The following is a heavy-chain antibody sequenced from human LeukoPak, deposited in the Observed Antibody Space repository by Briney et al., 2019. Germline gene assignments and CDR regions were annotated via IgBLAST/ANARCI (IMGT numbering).Heavy chain of an antibody. D-gene: IGHD2/OR15-2a*01. CDR1: GLTLANYW. CDR2: VNSNGTGT. CDR3: VRGLGFYYDY. J-gene: IGHJ4*02. Sequence: GGSLRLSCAASGLTLANYWMHWVRQAPGKGLVWVSRVNSNGTGTTYADSVKGRFTISRDNAKNTVYLQMNSLRAEDTAVYYCVRGLGFYYDYWGQGTLVTVSS. V-gene: IGHV3-74*03.